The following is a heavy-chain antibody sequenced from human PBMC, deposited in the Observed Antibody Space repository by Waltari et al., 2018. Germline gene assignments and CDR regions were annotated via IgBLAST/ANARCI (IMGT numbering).Heavy chain of an antibody. J-gene: IGHJ4*02. Sequence: QVQLVQSGAELKKPGASVTLSCKAAGSTFTRYYIQWVRQAPGQGLEWMGVMNSGGDTTIYAQKFQGRVTMTRDTSTSTVYMELSSLRSEDTAVYYCARLGITMTPDYWGQGTLVTVSS. V-gene: IGHV1-46*01. CDR3: ARLGITMTPDY. CDR2: MNSGGDTT. CDR1: GSTFTRYY.